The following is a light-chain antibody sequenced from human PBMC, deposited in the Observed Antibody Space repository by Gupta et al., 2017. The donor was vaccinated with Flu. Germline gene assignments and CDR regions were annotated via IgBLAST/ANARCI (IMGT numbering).Light chain of an antibody. J-gene: IGKJ4*01. CDR2: DAS. CDR3: QQRSNWPLALT. CDR1: QSVSTY. V-gene: IGKV3-11*01. Sequence: EILLTQSPATLSLSPGERATFSCRASQSVSTYLAWYQQKPGQAPRLLIYDASNRATGIPARFSGSGSGTDFTLTISSLEPEDFAVYYCQQRSNWPLALTFGGGAKVEI.